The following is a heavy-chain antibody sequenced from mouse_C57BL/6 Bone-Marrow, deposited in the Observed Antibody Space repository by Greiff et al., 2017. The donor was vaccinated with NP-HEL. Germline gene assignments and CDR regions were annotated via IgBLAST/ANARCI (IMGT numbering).Heavy chain of an antibody. CDR2: IDPSDSYT. Sequence: VQLQQPGAELVRPGTSVKLSCKASGYTFTSYWMHWVKQRPGHGLEWIGVIDPSDSYTNYNQKFKGKATLTVDTSSSTAYMQLSSLTSEDSAVYYCARGSTMVKWFAYWGQGTLVTVSA. V-gene: IGHV1-59*01. CDR1: GYTFTSYW. CDR3: ARGSTMVKWFAY. J-gene: IGHJ3*01. D-gene: IGHD2-2*01.